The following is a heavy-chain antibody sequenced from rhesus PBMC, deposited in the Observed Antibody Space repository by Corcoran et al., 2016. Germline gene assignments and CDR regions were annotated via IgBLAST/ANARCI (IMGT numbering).Heavy chain of an antibody. CDR1: GFHLSSCG. V-gene: IGHV3-54*02. Sequence: EVQLVESGGGLVQTGGSLRLSCVASGFHLSSCGMHWVRQAPGKGVEWVAVNSYDGKKKYNADSVKDRFTISRDNSKNMLYLQMNYLKLDDTAVYYCARDRRGYTLDFWGQGVLVTVSS. D-gene: IGHD5-24*01. CDR3: ARDRRGYTLDF. J-gene: IGHJ4*01. CDR2: NSYDGKKK.